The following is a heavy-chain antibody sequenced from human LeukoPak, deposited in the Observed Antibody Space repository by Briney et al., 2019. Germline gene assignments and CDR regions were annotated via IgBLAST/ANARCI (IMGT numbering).Heavy chain of an antibody. CDR3: ARVRASNPFDY. CDR1: GGSISSYH. Sequence: SETLSLTCTVSGGSISSYHWSWIRQPPGKGLEWIGYIYYSGSTNYNPSLKSRVTISVDTSKNQFSLKLSSVTAADTAVYYCARVRASNPFDYWGQGTLVTVSS. CDR2: IYYSGST. V-gene: IGHV4-59*12. J-gene: IGHJ4*02.